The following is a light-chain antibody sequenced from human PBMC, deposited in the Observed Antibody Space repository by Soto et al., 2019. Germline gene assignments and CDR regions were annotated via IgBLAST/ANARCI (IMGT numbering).Light chain of an antibody. V-gene: IGLV1-51*01. J-gene: IGLJ3*02. CDR1: SSNMVRNY. CDR3: GAWDTSLSVVV. CDR2: DND. Sequence: QSVLTQPPSVSAAPGQKVTISCSGGSSNMVRNYVSWYQQLPGTAPKLLIFDNDKRPSGIPDRFSGSRSGTSGTLAITGLQTGDEADYYYGAWDTSLSVVVFGGVTKLTVL.